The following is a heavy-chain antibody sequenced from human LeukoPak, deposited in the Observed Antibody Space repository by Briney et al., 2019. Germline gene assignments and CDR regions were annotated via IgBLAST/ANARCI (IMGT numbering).Heavy chain of an antibody. CDR1: GYTFTSYG. Sequence: ASVKVSCKASGYTFTSYGISWVRQAPGQGLEWMGWISAYNGNTNYAQKLQGRVTMTTDTSTSTAYMELRSLRSDDTAVYYCAREPYYYGSGSYGRDYMDVWGKGTTVTVSS. J-gene: IGHJ6*03. V-gene: IGHV1-18*01. CDR3: AREPYYYGSGSYGRDYMDV. CDR2: ISAYNGNT. D-gene: IGHD3-10*01.